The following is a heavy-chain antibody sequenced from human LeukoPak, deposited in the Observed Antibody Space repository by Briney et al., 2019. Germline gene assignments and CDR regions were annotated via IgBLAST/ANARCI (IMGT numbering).Heavy chain of an antibody. J-gene: IGHJ6*03. V-gene: IGHV3-11*04. Sequence: PGGSLRLSCAASGFTFSDYYMSWIRQAPGKGLEWVSYISSSGSTIYYADSVKGRFTIPRDNAKNSLYLQMNSLRAEDTAVYYCARRPLTIFGVADYYMDVWGKGTTVTVSS. CDR3: ARRPLTIFGVADYYMDV. D-gene: IGHD3-3*01. CDR2: ISSSGSTI. CDR1: GFTFSDYY.